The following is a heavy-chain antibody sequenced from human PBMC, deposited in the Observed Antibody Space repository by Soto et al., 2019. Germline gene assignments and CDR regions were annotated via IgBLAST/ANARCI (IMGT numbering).Heavy chain of an antibody. CDR2: IGVYNGKT. CDR3: SRARYCTSPSCYTHYYYGMDI. J-gene: IGHJ6*02. D-gene: IGHD2-2*02. V-gene: IGHV1-18*04. CDR1: GYTFTKYG. Sequence: QEQLVQSGGEVKKPGASVRVSCKASGYTFTKYGITWVRQAPGQGLEWMGWIGVYNGKTNYARKLQGRVIMTADTSASTAYMELRSLRSDHTAVYYCSRARYCTSPSCYTHYYYGMDIWGQSTTVSVSS.